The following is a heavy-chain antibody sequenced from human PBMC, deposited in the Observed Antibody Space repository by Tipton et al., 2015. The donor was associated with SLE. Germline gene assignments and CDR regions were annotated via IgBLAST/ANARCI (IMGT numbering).Heavy chain of an antibody. Sequence: TLSLTCTVSGGSISSYYWSWIRQPPGKGLEWIGYIYYSGSTNYNPSLKSRVTISVDTSKNQFSLKLSSVAAADTAVYYCAREWGNRGGFVYWGQGTLVTVSS. CDR2: IYYSGST. CDR1: GGSISSYY. CDR3: AREWGNRGGFVY. D-gene: IGHD3-16*01. V-gene: IGHV4-59*01. J-gene: IGHJ4*02.